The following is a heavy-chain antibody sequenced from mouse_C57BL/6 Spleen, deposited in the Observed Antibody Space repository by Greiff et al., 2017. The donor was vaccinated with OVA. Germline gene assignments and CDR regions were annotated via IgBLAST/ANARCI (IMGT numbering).Heavy chain of an antibody. CDR1: GYTFTSYW. V-gene: IGHV1-64*01. CDR3: AKDYGSPWYFDV. Sequence: QVQLQQPGAELVKPGASVKLSCKASGYTFTSYWMHWVKQRPGQGLEWIGMIHPNSGSTNYNEKFKSKATLTVDKSSSTAYMQLSSLTSEDSAVYCCAKDYGSPWYFDVWGTGTTVTVSS. J-gene: IGHJ1*03. CDR2: IHPNSGST. D-gene: IGHD1-1*01.